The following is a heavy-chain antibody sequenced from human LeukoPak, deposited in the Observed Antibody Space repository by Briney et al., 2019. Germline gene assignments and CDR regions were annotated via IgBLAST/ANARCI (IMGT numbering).Heavy chain of an antibody. CDR2: IFHSGST. V-gene: IGHV4-39*01. Sequence: QPSETLSLPCTVSGDSISSSDSYWDWIRQPPGKGLEWIGSIFHSGSTYYNPSLKSRVTISVDTSKNQFSLKLSSVTAADTAVYYCARRSDYDSSGYYPFDYWGQGTLVTVSS. D-gene: IGHD3-22*01. CDR1: GDSISSSDSY. CDR3: ARRSDYDSSGYYPFDY. J-gene: IGHJ4*02.